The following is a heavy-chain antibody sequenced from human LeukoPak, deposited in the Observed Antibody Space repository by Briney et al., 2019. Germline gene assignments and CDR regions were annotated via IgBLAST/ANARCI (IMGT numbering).Heavy chain of an antibody. Sequence: SETLSLTCTVSGGSMYNYYWSSVRQPPGKGLEWIGYIYYSGSTNYNPSLKSRVTISVDTSKNQFSLKLSSVTAADTAVYYCARDSRYFGSGSYYGSNWFDPWGEGTLVTVSS. V-gene: IGHV4-59*01. CDR1: GGSMYNYY. J-gene: IGHJ5*02. D-gene: IGHD3-10*01. CDR3: ARDSRYFGSGSYYGSNWFDP. CDR2: IYYSGST.